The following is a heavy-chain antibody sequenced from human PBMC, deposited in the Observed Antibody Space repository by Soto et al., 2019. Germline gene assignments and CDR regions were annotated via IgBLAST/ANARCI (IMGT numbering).Heavy chain of an antibody. J-gene: IGHJ4*02. CDR2: IRQDGSEK. CDR1: GFTFSSNW. Sequence: HPGGSLRLSCVGSGFTFSSNWMTWVRQAPGKGLEWVGNIRQDGSEKNYVDSVKGRFTISRDSAKNSLYLQMNSLRAEDTAVYYCAREIVVARGASYFDYWGPGTLVTVSS. V-gene: IGHV3-7*04. CDR3: AREIVVARGASYFDY. D-gene: IGHD2-2*01.